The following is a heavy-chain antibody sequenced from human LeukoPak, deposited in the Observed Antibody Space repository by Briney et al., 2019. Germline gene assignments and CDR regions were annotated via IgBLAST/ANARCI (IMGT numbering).Heavy chain of an antibody. CDR2: ISYDGSNK. Sequence: PGGSLRLSCAASGFTFSSYAMHWVRQAPGKGLEWVAVISYDGSNKYYADSVKGRFAISRDNANNSLYLQINSLRAEDTAVYYCARDGSTSSWRGGGYYFDSWGQGTLATVSS. D-gene: IGHD2-2*01. CDR3: ARDGSTSSWRGGGYYFDS. V-gene: IGHV3-30*09. CDR1: GFTFSSYA. J-gene: IGHJ4*02.